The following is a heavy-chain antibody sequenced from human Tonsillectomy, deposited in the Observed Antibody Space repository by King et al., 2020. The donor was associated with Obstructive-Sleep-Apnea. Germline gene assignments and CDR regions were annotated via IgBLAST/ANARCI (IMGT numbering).Heavy chain of an antibody. CDR3: ARDAAWSLDV. CDR1: GFSFNTFS. D-gene: IGHD3-3*01. CDR2: IGASGDTI. J-gene: IGHJ3*01. V-gene: IGHV3-48*01. Sequence: VQLVESGGGLAQAGGSLTLSCAASGFSFNTFSMNWFRQAPGKGLEWISYIGASGDTIYYADSVKGRFTTARDNAKNSLYLQMDGLRAEDTAVYYCARDAAWSLDVWGQGTRVTVSS.